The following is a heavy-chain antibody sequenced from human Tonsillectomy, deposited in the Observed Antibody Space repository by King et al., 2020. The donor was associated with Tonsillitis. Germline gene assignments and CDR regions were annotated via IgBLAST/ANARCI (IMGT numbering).Heavy chain of an antibody. CDR2: IPYDGSNE. V-gene: IGHV3-30-3*01. Sequence: VQLVESGGGVVQPGTSLRLSCVGTGFTFRRYIMHWVRQAPGKGLEWVAAIPYDGSNEHYADSVKGRFTISRDNSKNTVYLQMNSLRAEDTAVYYCAGFDSGDYYGGFDYWGQGALVTVSS. J-gene: IGHJ4*02. D-gene: IGHD3-22*01. CDR1: GFTFRRYI. CDR3: AGFDSGDYYGGFDY.